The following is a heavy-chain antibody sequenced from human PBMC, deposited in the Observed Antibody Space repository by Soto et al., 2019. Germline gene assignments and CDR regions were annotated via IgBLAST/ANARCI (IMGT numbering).Heavy chain of an antibody. V-gene: IGHV3-23*01. J-gene: IGHJ6*02. D-gene: IGHD6-6*01. CDR2: ISSTAGRPS. CDR1: GFTFNTYP. CDR3: AKGVLSSHYGMEV. Sequence: EVQLFQSGGGVVPPGGSLRLACATSGFTFNTYPMTWVRQAPGKGLVWVSSISSTAGRPSSYADSVKGRFAISRDFSDNSVYLQMNHLRVDDTAVYFCAKGVLSSHYGMEVWGQGPTVTVSS.